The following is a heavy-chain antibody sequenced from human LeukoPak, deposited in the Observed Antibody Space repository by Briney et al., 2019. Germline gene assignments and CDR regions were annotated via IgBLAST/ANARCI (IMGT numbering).Heavy chain of an antibody. J-gene: IGHJ4*02. Sequence: GGSLRLSCAASGFTFDDYGMSWVRQAPGKGLEWVSGINWNGGSTGYADSVKGRFTISRDNAKNSLYLQMNSLRAEDTALYYCARAGMITFGGVIVNYFDYWGQGTLVTVSS. CDR3: ARAGMITFGGVIVNYFDY. D-gene: IGHD3-16*02. CDR1: GFTFDDYG. V-gene: IGHV3-20*04. CDR2: INWNGGST.